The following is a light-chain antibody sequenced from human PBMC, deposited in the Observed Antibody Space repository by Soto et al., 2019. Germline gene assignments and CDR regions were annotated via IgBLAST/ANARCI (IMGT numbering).Light chain of an antibody. Sequence: QSALTQPASVSGSPGQSVTISCAGTSGDVGGYNYVSWYQQHPGKAPKLLLHVVTNRPSAVSNRFSGSKSGNTASLTISSLQAEDEADYYCCSYTGSSTYVFGTGTKLTVL. CDR3: CSYTGSSTYV. V-gene: IGLV2-14*01. CDR1: SGDVGGYNY. CDR2: VVT. J-gene: IGLJ1*01.